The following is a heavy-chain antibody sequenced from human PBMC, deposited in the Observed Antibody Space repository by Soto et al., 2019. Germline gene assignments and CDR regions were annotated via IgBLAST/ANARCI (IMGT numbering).Heavy chain of an antibody. CDR1: GDSVSRNTAA. J-gene: IGHJ6*02. CDR2: TYYTSKWYN. CDR3: ARGNYYYYGMDV. Sequence: QLQLQQSGPGLVRPSQTLSLTCGISGDSVSRNTAAWNWIRQSPSRGLEWLGRTYYTSKWYNDYATSVKSRITITSDTSKNQVSLHLNSVTPDDTAVYYCARGNYYYYGMDVWGQGTTVTVSS. V-gene: IGHV6-1*01.